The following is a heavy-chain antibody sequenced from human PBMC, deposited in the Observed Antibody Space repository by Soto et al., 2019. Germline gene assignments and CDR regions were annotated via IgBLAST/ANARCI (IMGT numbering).Heavy chain of an antibody. Sequence: SETLSLTCTVSCGSISSSSYYWGWIHQPPGKGLEWIGSIYYSGSTYYNPSLKSRVTISVDTSKNQFSLKLSSVTAADTAVYYCARTSNYDVPDVWGKGTTVTVSS. CDR1: CGSISSSSYY. D-gene: IGHD4-4*01. J-gene: IGHJ6*04. V-gene: IGHV4-39*07. CDR3: ARTSNYDVPDV. CDR2: IYYSGST.